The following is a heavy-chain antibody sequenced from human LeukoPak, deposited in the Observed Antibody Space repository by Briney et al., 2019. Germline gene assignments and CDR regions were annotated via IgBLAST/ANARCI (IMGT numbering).Heavy chain of an antibody. V-gene: IGHV3-13*01. CDR2: IGTAGDT. D-gene: IGHD5-18*01. CDR3: AREVWMDTAMGSYWYFDL. Sequence: GGSLRLSCAASGFTFSSYDMHWVRQATGKGLEWVSAIGTAGDTYYPGSVKGRFTISRENAKNSLYLQMNSLRAGDTAVYYCAREVWMDTAMGSYWYFDLWGRGTLVTVSS. CDR1: GFTFSSYD. J-gene: IGHJ2*01.